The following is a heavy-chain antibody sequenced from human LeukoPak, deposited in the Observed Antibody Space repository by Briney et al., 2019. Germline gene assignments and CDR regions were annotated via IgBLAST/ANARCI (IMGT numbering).Heavy chain of an antibody. D-gene: IGHD5-18*01. V-gene: IGHV3-66*01. J-gene: IGHJ6*02. CDR1: GFTVSSNY. Sequence: GGSLRLSCAASGFTVSSNYMSWVRQAPGKGLEWVSVIYSGGSTYYADSVKGRFTISRDNSKNTLYLQMNSLRAEDTAVYYCAREGGDLLGETAPRDYHYGMDVWGQGTTVTVSS. CDR3: AREGGDLLGETAPRDYHYGMDV. CDR2: IYSGGST.